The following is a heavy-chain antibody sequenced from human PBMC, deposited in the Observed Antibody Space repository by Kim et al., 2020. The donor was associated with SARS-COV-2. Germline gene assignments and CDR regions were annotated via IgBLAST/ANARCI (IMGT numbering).Heavy chain of an antibody. CDR1: GGSISSSNW. CDR3: ASRSDIVATIGEISDY. D-gene: IGHD5-12*01. J-gene: IGHJ4*02. Sequence: SETLSLTCAVSGGSISSSNWWSWVRQPPGKGLEWIGEIYHSGSTNYNPSLKSRVTISVDKSKNQFSLKLSSVTAADTAVYYCASRSDIVATIGEISDYWGQGTLVTVSS. CDR2: IYHSGST. V-gene: IGHV4-4*02.